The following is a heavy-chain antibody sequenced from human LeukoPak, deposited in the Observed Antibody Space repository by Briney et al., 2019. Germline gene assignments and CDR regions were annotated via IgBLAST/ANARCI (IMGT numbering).Heavy chain of an antibody. CDR1: VGTLSSYA. CDR2: IIPIFGTA. CDR3: ATSSRRFWSGYYSSSLDY. V-gene: IGHV1-69*05. Sequence: AAVQVSCQACVGTLSSYAIRWVRQAPGHRVEWGGGIIPIFGTANYAQNFQGRVTITTDESTSTAYLELSSLTSEDTAVYYCATSSRRFWSGYYSSSLDYWGQGTLVTVSS. J-gene: IGHJ4*02. D-gene: IGHD3-3*01.